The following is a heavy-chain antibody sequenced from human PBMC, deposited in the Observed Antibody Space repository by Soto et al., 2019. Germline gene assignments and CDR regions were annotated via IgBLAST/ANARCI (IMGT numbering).Heavy chain of an antibody. V-gene: IGHV3-74*01. J-gene: IGHJ4*02. CDR1: GFTFSSYW. CDR3: ASLPYYDILTGYYMEDY. D-gene: IGHD3-9*01. Sequence: GGSLRLSCAASGFTFSSYWMHWVRQAPGKGLVWVSRINSDGSSTSYADSVKGRFTISRDNAKNTLYLQMNSLRAEDTAVYYCASLPYYDILTGYYMEDYWGQGTLVTVSS. CDR2: INSDGSST.